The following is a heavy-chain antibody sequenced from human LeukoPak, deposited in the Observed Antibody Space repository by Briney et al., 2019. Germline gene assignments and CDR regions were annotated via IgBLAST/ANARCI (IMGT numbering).Heavy chain of an antibody. V-gene: IGHV3-48*03. CDR2: ISSSGSTI. CDR3: AKDPGGGITMIVDRYFQH. Sequence: GGSLRLSCAASGFTFSSYEMNWVRQAPGKGLEWVSYISSSGSTIYYADSVKGRFTISRDNSKNTLYLQMNSLRAEDTAVYYCAKDPGGGITMIVDRYFQHWGQGTLVTVSS. D-gene: IGHD3-22*01. J-gene: IGHJ1*01. CDR1: GFTFSSYE.